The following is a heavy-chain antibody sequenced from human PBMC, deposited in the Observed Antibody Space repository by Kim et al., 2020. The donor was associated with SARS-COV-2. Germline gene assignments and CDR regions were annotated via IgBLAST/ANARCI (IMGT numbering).Heavy chain of an antibody. CDR1: GFTFYTHT. V-gene: IGHV3-21*01. CDR2: ITGNSDYI. D-gene: IGHD3-9*01. J-gene: IGHJ4*01. Sequence: GGPLRLSCAVSGFTFYTHTMNWVRQAPGKGLEWVSSITGNSDYIYYADSVQGRFTISRNNAKNSLFLQINRLGAEDTAVYYCGRTYYDVLTGSKTFDSWGQGTLVTVSS. CDR3: GRTYYDVLTGSKTFDS.